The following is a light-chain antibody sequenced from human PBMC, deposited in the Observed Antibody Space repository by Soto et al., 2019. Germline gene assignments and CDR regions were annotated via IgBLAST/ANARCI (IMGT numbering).Light chain of an antibody. V-gene: IGLV2-14*02. CDR1: SSDVGSYNL. Sequence: QSVLTQPASVSGSPGQSITISCTGTSSDVGSYNLVSWYQHHPGKAPKLMIYEVSKRPSGVSNRFSGSKSGNTASLTISGLQAEDEADYYCSSYTSSTAVFGGGTKVTVL. CDR3: SSYTSSTAV. J-gene: IGLJ2*01. CDR2: EVS.